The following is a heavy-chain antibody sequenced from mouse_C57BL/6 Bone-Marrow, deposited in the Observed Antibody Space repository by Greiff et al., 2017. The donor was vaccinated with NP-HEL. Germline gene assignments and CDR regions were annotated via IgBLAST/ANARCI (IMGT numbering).Heavy chain of an antibody. CDR1: GYTFTSYW. CDR3: ARSRRFTFWFAY. CDR2: IHTNSGST. D-gene: IGHD3-1*01. V-gene: IGHV1-64*01. Sequence: QVQLQQPGAELVKPGASVKLSCKASGYTFTSYWMHWVKQRPGQGLEWSGMIHTNSGSTNYNETFKSKATLTVDKSSSTAYMQISSLTSEDSAVYYCARSRRFTFWFAYWGQGTLVTVSA. J-gene: IGHJ3*01.